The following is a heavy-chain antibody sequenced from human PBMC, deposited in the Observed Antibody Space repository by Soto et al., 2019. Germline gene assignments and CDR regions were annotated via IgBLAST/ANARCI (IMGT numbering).Heavy chain of an antibody. V-gene: IGHV3-48*02. CDR1: GFIFSTHS. J-gene: IGHJ2*01. CDR2: ISSTGTTV. CDR3: ARDMWERWFDL. D-gene: IGHD1-26*01. Sequence: GGSLRLSCSASGFIFSTHSMNWVRQAPGKGLEWLLYISSTGTTVYYADSVKGRSTISRDNAKNSLYLQMNSLRDEDTAIYYCARDMWERWFDLWGRGALVTVSS.